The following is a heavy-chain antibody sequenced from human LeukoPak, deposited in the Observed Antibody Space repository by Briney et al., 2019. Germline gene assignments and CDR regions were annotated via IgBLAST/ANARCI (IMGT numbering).Heavy chain of an antibody. CDR3: ARGPYCGNNCYWGFDL. D-gene: IGHD2-21*01. Sequence: SETLSLTCAVSSGSMSNYCWSWIRQAAGKGLEWIRRIYSSGTTNYNPSLNPSLRSRVTMSIDMSKNQFSLTLTSVTAADTAVYYCARGPYCGNNCYWGFDLWGQGTMVTVSS. J-gene: IGHJ3*01. V-gene: IGHV4-4*07. CDR2: IYSSGTT. CDR1: SGSMSNYC.